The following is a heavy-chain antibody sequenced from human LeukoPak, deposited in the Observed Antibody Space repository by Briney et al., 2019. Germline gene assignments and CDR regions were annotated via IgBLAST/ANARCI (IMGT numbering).Heavy chain of an antibody. CDR1: GGSISSYY. CDR3: ARGSGYSSSWPYYYGVDV. CDR2: IYYSGTT. V-gene: IGHV4-59*01. Sequence: SETLSLTCTVSGGSISSYYWGWIRQPPGKGLEWIGYIYYSGTTNYNPSLKSRVTISVDTSKNQFSLNLTSVTAADTALYYCARGSGYSSSWPYYYGVDVWGQGTSVTVSS. D-gene: IGHD6-13*01. J-gene: IGHJ6*02.